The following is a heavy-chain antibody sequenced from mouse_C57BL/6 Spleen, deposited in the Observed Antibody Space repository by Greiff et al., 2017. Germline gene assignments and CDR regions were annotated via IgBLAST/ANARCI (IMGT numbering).Heavy chain of an antibody. Sequence: QVQLQQSGAELVRPGASVTLSCKASGYTFTDYEMHWVKQTPVHGLEWIGAIDPETGGTAYNQKFKGKAIPTADKSSSTAYMELRSLTSEDSAVYYCTRSGYGNSRYFDVWGTGTTVTVSS. D-gene: IGHD2-10*02. CDR1: GYTFTDYE. CDR3: TRSGYGNSRYFDV. J-gene: IGHJ1*03. V-gene: IGHV1-15*01. CDR2: IDPETGGT.